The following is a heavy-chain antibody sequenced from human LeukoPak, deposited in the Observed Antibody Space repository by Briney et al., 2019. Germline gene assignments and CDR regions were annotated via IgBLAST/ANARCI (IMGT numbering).Heavy chain of an antibody. D-gene: IGHD1-1*01. V-gene: IGHV4-61*02. J-gene: IGHJ1*01. CDR2: IYTSGST. Sequence: SETLSLTCTVSGGSISSGSYYWSWIRQPAGKGLEWIGRIYTSGSTNYNPSLKSRVTISVDTSKNQFSLKLSSVTAADTAVYYCARGVGLELHHWGQGTLVTVSS. CDR3: ARGVGLELHH. CDR1: GGSISSGSYY.